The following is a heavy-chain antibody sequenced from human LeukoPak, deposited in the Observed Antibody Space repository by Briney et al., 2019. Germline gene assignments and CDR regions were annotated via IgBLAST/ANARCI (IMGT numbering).Heavy chain of an antibody. Sequence: QPGGSLRLSCAASGFPFSSYAMSWVRQAPGKGLEWVSAISGSGGSTYYADSVKGRFTISRDNSKNTLYLQMNSLRAEDTAVYYCAKSLLWFGEAPDYWGQGTLVTVSS. CDR1: GFPFSSYA. CDR3: AKSLLWFGEAPDY. J-gene: IGHJ4*02. CDR2: ISGSGGST. V-gene: IGHV3-23*01. D-gene: IGHD3-10*01.